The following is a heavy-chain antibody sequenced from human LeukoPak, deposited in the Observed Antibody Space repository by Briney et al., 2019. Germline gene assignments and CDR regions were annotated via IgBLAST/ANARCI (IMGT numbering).Heavy chain of an antibody. D-gene: IGHD4-17*01. CDR1: GFTFSSYA. Sequence: GGSLRLSCAASGFTFSSYAMSWVRQAPGKGLEWVSAISGSGGSTYYADSVKGRFTISRDNAKNSLYLQMNSLRAEDTAVYYCAINDYGDYVDYYYGMDVWGQGTTVTVSS. J-gene: IGHJ6*02. V-gene: IGHV3-23*01. CDR3: AINDYGDYVDYYYGMDV. CDR2: ISGSGGST.